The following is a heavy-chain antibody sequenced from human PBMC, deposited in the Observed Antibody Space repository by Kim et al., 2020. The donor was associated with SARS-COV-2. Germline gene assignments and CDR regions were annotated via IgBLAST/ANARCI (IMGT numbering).Heavy chain of an antibody. D-gene: IGHD3-22*01. CDR1: GYTFTSYG. CDR3: ARIEDSSGYEDYYYGMDV. V-gene: IGHV1-18*01. J-gene: IGHJ6*02. CDR2: ISAYNGNT. Sequence: ASVKVSCKASGYTFTSYGISWVRQAPGQGLEWMGWISAYNGNTNYAQKLQGRVTMTTDTSTSTAYMELRSLRSDDTAVYYCARIEDSSGYEDYYYGMDVWVQGTTVTVSS.